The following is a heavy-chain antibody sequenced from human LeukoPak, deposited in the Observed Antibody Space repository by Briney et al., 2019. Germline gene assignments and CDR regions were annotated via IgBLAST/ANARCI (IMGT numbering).Heavy chain of an antibody. V-gene: IGHV1-69*05. Sequence: GASVKVSCKASGGTFSSYAISWVRQAPGQGLEWMGGIIPIFGTANYAQKFQGRVTITTDESTSTAYMELSSLRSEDPAVYYCAIDDSSGYNDYWGQGTLVTVSS. D-gene: IGHD3-22*01. CDR2: IIPIFGTA. J-gene: IGHJ4*02. CDR3: AIDDSSGYNDY. CDR1: GGTFSSYA.